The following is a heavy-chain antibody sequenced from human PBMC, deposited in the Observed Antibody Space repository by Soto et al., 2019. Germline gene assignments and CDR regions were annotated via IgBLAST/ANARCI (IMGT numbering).Heavy chain of an antibody. V-gene: IGHV4-4*02. J-gene: IGHJ4*02. CDR2: VYHAGNT. CDR3: PRVFTSSGFDI. D-gene: IGHD3-22*01. Sequence: QVHLQESGPGLVKPSGTLSLTCDVSGGSVSSTTWWSWLRQPPGKGLEWIGEVYHAGNTNYNPSLQSRVTMSVDKSKNQFSLKLNSVTAADTAVYYCPRVFTSSGFDIWGQGTLVTVSS. CDR1: GGSVSSTTW.